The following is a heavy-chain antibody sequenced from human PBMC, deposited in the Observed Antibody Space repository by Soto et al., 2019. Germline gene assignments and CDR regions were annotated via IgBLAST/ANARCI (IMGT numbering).Heavy chain of an antibody. CDR3: ARGTRYDFWSGPLEDAFDI. J-gene: IGHJ3*02. CDR2: MNPNSGNT. Sequence: ASVKVSCKASGYTFTSYDINWVRQATGQGLEWMGWMNPNSGNTGYAQKFQGRVTMTRKTSKSKAYMERSSLRSEDTAVYYCARGTRYDFWSGPLEDAFDIWGQGTMVTVSS. V-gene: IGHV1-8*01. D-gene: IGHD3-3*01. CDR1: GYTFTSYD.